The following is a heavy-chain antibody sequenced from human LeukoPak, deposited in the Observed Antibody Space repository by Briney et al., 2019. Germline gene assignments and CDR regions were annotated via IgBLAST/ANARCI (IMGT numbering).Heavy chain of an antibody. CDR2: ISYDGSNK. Sequence: GGSLRLSCAASGFTFSSYAMHWVRQAPGKGLEWVAVISYDGSNKYYADSVKGRFTISRDNSKNTLYLQMNSLRAEDTAVYYCASPVVVVAAMDYWGQGTLVTVSS. D-gene: IGHD2-15*01. CDR3: ASPVVVVAAMDY. CDR1: GFTFSSYA. J-gene: IGHJ4*02. V-gene: IGHV3-30-3*01.